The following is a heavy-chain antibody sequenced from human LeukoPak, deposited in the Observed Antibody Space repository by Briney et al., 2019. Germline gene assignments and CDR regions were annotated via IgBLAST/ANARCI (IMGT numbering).Heavy chain of an antibody. CDR3: ATNHYGDYVFDY. V-gene: IGHV3-30*02. Sequence: GGSLRLSCAASGFTFSSYGMHWVRQAPGKGLEWVAFIRYDGSNKYYADSVKGRFTISRDNAKNSLYLQMNSLRAEDTAVYYCATNHYGDYVFDYWGQGTLVTVSS. J-gene: IGHJ4*02. CDR2: IRYDGSNK. D-gene: IGHD4-17*01. CDR1: GFTFSSYG.